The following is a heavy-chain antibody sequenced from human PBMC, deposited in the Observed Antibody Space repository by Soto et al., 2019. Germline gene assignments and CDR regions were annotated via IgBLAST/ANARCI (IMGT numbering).Heavy chain of an antibody. CDR1: GGSISSYY. Sequence: QVQLQESGPGLVKPSETLSLTCTVSGGSISSYYWSWIRQPPGKGLEWIGYIYYSGSTNYNPSLKIRVTISVDTSKNQFSLKLSSVTAADTAVYYCAREGGYGMDVWGQGTTVTVSS. CDR3: AREGGYGMDV. V-gene: IGHV4-59*01. J-gene: IGHJ6*02. CDR2: IYYSGST.